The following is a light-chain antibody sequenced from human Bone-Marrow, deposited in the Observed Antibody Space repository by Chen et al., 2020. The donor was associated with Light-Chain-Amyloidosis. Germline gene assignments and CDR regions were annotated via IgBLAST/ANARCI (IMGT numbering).Light chain of an antibody. CDR2: KAS. CDR1: ESISDW. Sequence: MRMTQSPSSLSASVGDRITITCRASESISDWLAWYQQKPGKAPRLLISKASDLQSGVPSRFRVSGSGTEFTLTITSLQPDDFATYYCQQYRLFSFTFGPGTKLELK. CDR3: QQYRLFSFT. V-gene: IGKV1-5*03. J-gene: IGKJ2*01.